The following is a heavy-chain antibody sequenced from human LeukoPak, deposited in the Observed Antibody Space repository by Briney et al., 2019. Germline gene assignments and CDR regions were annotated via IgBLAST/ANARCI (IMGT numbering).Heavy chain of an antibody. V-gene: IGHV3-21*04. CDR3: AKSMGS. CDR1: GFTFSNYN. CDR2: ISGSSSYI. D-gene: IGHD2-8*01. J-gene: IGHJ5*02. Sequence: GGSLRLSCAASGFTFSNYNMNWVRQAPGKGLEWVSSISGSSSYIYYADSVKGRFTISRDNAKNSLYLQMNSLRAEDTAVYYCAKSMGSWGQGTLVTVSS.